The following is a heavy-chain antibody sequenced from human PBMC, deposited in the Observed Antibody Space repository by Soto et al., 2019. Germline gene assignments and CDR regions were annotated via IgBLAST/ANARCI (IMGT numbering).Heavy chain of an antibody. D-gene: IGHD2-15*01. Sequence: EVKLVESGGGLVQPGGSLRLSCAASGFTFSNYWMYWVRQAPGQGLVWVSRINSDGSVSRYADSVKGRLTISRDNVKNTLYLQMNSLRVEDTAVYYCARGDCVGGSFYSLAGSCDYYMDVWEKGTTVTVFS. CDR2: INSDGSVS. V-gene: IGHV3-74*01. CDR1: GFTFSNYW. J-gene: IGHJ6*03. CDR3: ARGDCVGGSFYSLAGSCDYYMDV.